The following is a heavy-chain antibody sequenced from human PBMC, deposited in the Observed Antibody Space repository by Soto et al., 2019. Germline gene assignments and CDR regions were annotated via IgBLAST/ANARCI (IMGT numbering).Heavy chain of an antibody. J-gene: IGHJ4*02. Sequence: SQTLSLTCAVSGDSVSSNSAAWNWIRPSPSRGLEWLGRTYYRSKWYNDYAVSVKSRISINPDTSKNQFSLQLNSVTPEDTAVYYCTRDGLSEGDYFDYWGQGTLVTVSS. CDR3: TRDGLSEGDYFDY. D-gene: IGHD5-12*01. CDR2: TYYRSKWYN. CDR1: GDSVSSNSAA. V-gene: IGHV6-1*01.